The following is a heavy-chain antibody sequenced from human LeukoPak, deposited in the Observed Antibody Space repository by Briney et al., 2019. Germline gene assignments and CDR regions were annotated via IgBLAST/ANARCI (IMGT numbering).Heavy chain of an antibody. D-gene: IGHD3-22*01. CDR2: ISGSSTTI. CDR1: GFTFSSYS. Sequence: GGSLKLSCAASGFTFSSYSMNWVRQAPGKGLEWISYISGSSTTINYADSVKGRFTISRDDAKNTLYLQMNSLRAEDTAVYYCARVSRVYYDSSGYPYWGQGTLVTVSS. J-gene: IGHJ4*02. V-gene: IGHV3-48*01. CDR3: ARVSRVYYDSSGYPY.